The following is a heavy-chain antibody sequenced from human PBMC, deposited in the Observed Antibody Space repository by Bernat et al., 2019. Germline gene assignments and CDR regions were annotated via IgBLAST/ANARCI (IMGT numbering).Heavy chain of an antibody. Sequence: QVQLVESGAEVKKPGASVKIPCKASGYTFTHGISWVRQAPGQGLEWMGWISPYNRNTNYAQKLQGRVTTTPAPSTRHAYIGLGSPGFDVTAVYYRSGDFDPAPLFFFSPFDFWGQGTLVPGSS. CDR3: SGDFDPAPLFFFSPFDF. V-gene: IGHV1-18*01. J-gene: IGHJ4*02. CDR2: ISPYNRNT. D-gene: IGHD3-9*01. CDR1: GYTFTHG.